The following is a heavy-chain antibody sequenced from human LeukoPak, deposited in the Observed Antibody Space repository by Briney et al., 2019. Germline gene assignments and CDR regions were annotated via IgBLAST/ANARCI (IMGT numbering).Heavy chain of an antibody. J-gene: IGHJ4*02. D-gene: IGHD3-22*01. CDR3: AKDSVYYDSSGCNY. Sequence: GRSLRLSCAASGFTFSSYGMHWVRHAPGKGLEWVAVISYDGSNKYYADSVKGRFTISRDNSKNTLYLQMNSLRAEDTAVYYCAKDSVYYDSSGCNYWGQGTLVTVSS. CDR1: GFTFSSYG. CDR2: ISYDGSNK. V-gene: IGHV3-30*18.